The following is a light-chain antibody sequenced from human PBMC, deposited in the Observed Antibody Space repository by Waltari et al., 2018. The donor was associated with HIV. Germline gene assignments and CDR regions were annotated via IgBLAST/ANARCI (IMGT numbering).Light chain of an antibody. CDR2: EVS. J-gene: IGLJ3*02. CDR3: SSYAGSNNRWV. Sequence: QSALTQPPSASGSPGQSVTISCTGTSSDVGCYNYVPWYQHHPGKAPKLMIYEVSKRPSGVPDRFSGSKSGSTASLTVSGLQAEDEADYYCSSYAGSNNRWVFGGGTKLTAL. CDR1: SSDVGCYNY. V-gene: IGLV2-8*01.